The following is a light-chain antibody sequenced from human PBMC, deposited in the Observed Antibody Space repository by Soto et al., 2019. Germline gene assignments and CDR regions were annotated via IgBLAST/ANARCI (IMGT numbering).Light chain of an antibody. Sequence: EIVLTQSPATVPLSPGETATLSCRASPSVNSTYLAWYQHKSCQHPSLLIYGPSSSTTSIPARFSGSGSGTAFRLTISRLEPEEFAVFYCQQYDNSINFGQGTRLEIE. CDR1: PSVNSTY. V-gene: IGKV3-20*01. CDR3: QQYDNSIN. CDR2: GPS. J-gene: IGKJ5*01.